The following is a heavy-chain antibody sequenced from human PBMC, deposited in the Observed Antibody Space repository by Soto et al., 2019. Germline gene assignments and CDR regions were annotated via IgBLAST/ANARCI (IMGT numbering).Heavy chain of an antibody. CDR1: GFPFRTYA. CDR2: MSYDGNHE. Sequence: QVQLVESGGVVVQPGRSLRLSCAAFGFPFRTYAMYWVRQAPGKGLEWVAVMSYDGNHEFYADSVKGRFTISRDNSKNKLYLQMNTLTAEDTAVYYGATEDCWGQGTLCTVSS. J-gene: IGHJ4*02. CDR3: ATEDC. V-gene: IGHV3-30-3*01.